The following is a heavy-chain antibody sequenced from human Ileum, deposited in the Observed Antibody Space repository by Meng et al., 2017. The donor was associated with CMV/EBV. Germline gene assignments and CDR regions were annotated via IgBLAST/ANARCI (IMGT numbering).Heavy chain of an antibody. V-gene: IGHV3-11*05. J-gene: IGHJ4*02. CDR2: ISQTSTYI. CDR1: GFTFSDYY. CDR3: SRDPRTLNY. Sequence: VMLVEAGGDLVKPGGSLRISCAASGFTFSDYYMTGIRQAPGKAPEWLSYISQTSTYINYADSVKGRFTISRDNAKNSVYLQMNSLEPEDTAVYYCSRDPRTLNYWGQGTLVTVSS.